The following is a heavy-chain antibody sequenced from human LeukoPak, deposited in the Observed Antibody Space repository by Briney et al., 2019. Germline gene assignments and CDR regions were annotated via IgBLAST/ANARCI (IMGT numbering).Heavy chain of an antibody. V-gene: IGHV5-51*01. Sequence: GESLKISCKGSGYSFSNYWIGWVRQMPGEGLEWMGIIYPGDSEIRYSPSFQGQVTISADKSITTAYLQWSSLKASDTAMYYCVRQPPGVYDTTQNWFDPWGQGTLVTVSS. CDR3: VRQPPGVYDTTQNWFDP. CDR1: GYSFSNYW. J-gene: IGHJ5*02. CDR2: IYPGDSEI. D-gene: IGHD3-22*01.